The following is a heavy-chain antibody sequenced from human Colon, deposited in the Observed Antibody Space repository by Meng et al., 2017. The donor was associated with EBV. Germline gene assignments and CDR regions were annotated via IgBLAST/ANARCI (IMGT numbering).Heavy chain of an antibody. CDR1: GGSLSSRNW. D-gene: IGHD2-21*02. J-gene: IGHJ4*02. Sequence: QGALLEAGPGLVKPSGTLSLTCAVSGGSLSSRNWWSWVRQPPGKGLEWIGEIYHSGSTNYNPSLKSRVTISVDESKNQFSLRLSSVTAADTAVYYCARVGAYCGGDCYHPRWGQGTLVTVSS. CDR3: ARVGAYCGGDCYHPR. V-gene: IGHV4-4*02. CDR2: IYHSGST.